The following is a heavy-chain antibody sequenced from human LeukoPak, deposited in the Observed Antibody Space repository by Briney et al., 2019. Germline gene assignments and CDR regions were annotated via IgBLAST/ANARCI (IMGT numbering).Heavy chain of an antibody. V-gene: IGHV1-18*01. CDR2: ISGYNGNT. CDR3: ARDSEGYGFYYYGMDV. Sequence: GASVKVSCRASGYTFISYGISWVRQAPGQGLEWMGWISGYNGNTKYAQKVQGRVTMTTDTSTTTAYMELRSLRFDDTAVYYCARDSEGYGFYYYGMDVWGQGTTVTVSS. D-gene: IGHD2-15*01. J-gene: IGHJ6*02. CDR1: GYTFISYG.